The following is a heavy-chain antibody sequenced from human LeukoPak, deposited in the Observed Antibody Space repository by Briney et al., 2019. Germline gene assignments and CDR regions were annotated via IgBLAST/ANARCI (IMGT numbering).Heavy chain of an antibody. CDR1: GFTFSNYVL. Sequence: GSLRLSCAASGFTFSNYVLSWVRQPPGKGLEWIGEIYHSGSTNYNPSLKSRVTISVDKSKNQFSLKLSSVTAADTAVYYCASAVVAWRVSRGAFDIWGQGTMVTVSS. V-gene: IGHV4-4*02. CDR3: ASAVVAWRVSRGAFDI. D-gene: IGHD3-22*01. J-gene: IGHJ3*02. CDR2: IYHSGST.